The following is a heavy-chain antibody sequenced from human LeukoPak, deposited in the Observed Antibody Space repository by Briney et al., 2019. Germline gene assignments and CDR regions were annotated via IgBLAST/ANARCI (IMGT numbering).Heavy chain of an antibody. V-gene: IGHV1-2*02. D-gene: IGHD2-15*01. J-gene: IGHJ3*02. Sequence: ASVKVSCKASGYTFTGYYMHWVRQAPGQGLEWMGWINPNSGGTNYAQKFQGRVTMTRDTSISTAYMELSRLRSDDTAVYYCARGGYCGGGSCYLVVAFDIWGQGTMVTVSS. CDR2: INPNSGGT. CDR3: ARGGYCGGGSCYLVVAFDI. CDR1: GYTFTGYY.